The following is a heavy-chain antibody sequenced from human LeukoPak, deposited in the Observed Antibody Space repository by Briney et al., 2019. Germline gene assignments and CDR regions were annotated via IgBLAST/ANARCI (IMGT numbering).Heavy chain of an antibody. CDR1: GFTFNSYV. CDR3: ARDSGNYYGFDY. D-gene: IGHD1-26*01. Sequence: GGSLRLSCAASGFTFNSYVMTWVRQAPGKGLEWVSGISGGGGRTYYADSVRGRFTISRDISKITLYLQINSLRADDTAIYYCARDSGNYYGFDYWGQGTLVTVSS. J-gene: IGHJ4*02. CDR2: ISGGGGRT. V-gene: IGHV3-23*01.